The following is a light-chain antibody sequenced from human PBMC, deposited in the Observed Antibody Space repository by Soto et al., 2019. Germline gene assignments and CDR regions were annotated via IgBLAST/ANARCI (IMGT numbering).Light chain of an antibody. V-gene: IGLV1-51*01. CDR1: SSNIGNNY. Sequence: QSVLTQSPSVSAAPGQKVTISCSGSSSNIGNNYVSWYQQLPGTAPKLLIYDNNKRPSGVPDRFSGSKSGTSASLAITGLRSDDEADYYCATWDDDLYTPIIGGGTKLTVL. J-gene: IGLJ2*01. CDR3: ATWDDDLYTPI. CDR2: DNN.